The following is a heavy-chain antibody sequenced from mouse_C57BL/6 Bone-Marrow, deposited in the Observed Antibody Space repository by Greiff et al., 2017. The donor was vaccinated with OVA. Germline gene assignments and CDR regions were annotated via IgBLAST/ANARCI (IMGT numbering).Heavy chain of an antibody. CDR3: AREARMDY. Sequence: QVQLQQSGAELVRPGTSVKVSCKASGYAFTNYLIEWVKQRPGQGLEWIGVINPGSGGTNYNEKFKGKATLTADKSSSTAYMQLSSLTSEDSAVYFCAREARMDYWGQGTSVTVSS. CDR2: INPGSGGT. V-gene: IGHV1-54*01. J-gene: IGHJ4*01. D-gene: IGHD3-2*02. CDR1: GYAFTNYL.